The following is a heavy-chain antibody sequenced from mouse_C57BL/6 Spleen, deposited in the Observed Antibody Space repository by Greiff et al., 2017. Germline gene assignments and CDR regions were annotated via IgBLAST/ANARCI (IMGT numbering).Heavy chain of an antibody. CDR3: ARRRMGIYYGSSYGAMDY. J-gene: IGHJ4*01. Sequence: EVQLQQSGPELVKPGASVKISCKASGYTFTDYYMNWVKQSHGKSLEWIGDINPNNGGTSYNQKFKGKATLTVDKSSSTAYMELRSLTSEDSAVYYCARRRMGIYYGSSYGAMDYWGQGTSVTVSS. D-gene: IGHD1-1*01. CDR2: INPNNGGT. V-gene: IGHV1-26*01. CDR1: GYTFTDYY.